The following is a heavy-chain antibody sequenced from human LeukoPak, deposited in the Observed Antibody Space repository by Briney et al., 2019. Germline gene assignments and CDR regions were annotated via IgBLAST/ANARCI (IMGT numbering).Heavy chain of an antibody. CDR1: GFTFSSYS. J-gene: IGHJ6*03. CDR2: ISSSSSYI. Sequence: GGSLRLSCAASGFTFSSYSMNWVRQAPGKGLEWVSSISSSSSYIYYADSVKGRFTISRDNAKNSLYLQMNSLRAEDTAVYYCARDQRFTTVTTSSYYYYYMDVWGKGTTVTISS. CDR3: ARDQRFTTVTTSSYYYYYMDV. D-gene: IGHD4-17*01. V-gene: IGHV3-21*01.